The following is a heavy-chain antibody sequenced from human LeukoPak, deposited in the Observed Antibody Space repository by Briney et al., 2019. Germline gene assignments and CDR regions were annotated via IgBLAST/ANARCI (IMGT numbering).Heavy chain of an antibody. V-gene: IGHV3-7*01. J-gene: IGHJ3*02. D-gene: IGHD1-14*01. CDR3: ARENGFNRRAFDI. Sequence: GSLRLSCVASGFTFSTSWMNWVRQAPGKGLEWVANIKGDGSVQSYVDSVKGRFTISRDNAKNSLFLQMNSLRAEDTAVYYCARENGFNRRAFDIWGHGTMVTVSS. CDR2: IKGDGSVQ. CDR1: GFTFSTSW.